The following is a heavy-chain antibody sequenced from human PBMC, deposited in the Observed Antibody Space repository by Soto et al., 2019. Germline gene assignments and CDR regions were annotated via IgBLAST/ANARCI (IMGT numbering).Heavy chain of an antibody. CDR3: ASTTVTPEFDY. J-gene: IGHJ4*02. CDR1: GGSISSGGYS. Sequence: SETLSLTCAVSGGSISSGGYSWSWIRQPPGKGLEWIGYIYHSGSTYYNPSLKSRVTISVDRSKNQFSLKLSSVTAADTAVYYCASTTVTPEFDYWGQGTLVTVSS. D-gene: IGHD4-17*01. V-gene: IGHV4-30-2*01. CDR2: IYHSGST.